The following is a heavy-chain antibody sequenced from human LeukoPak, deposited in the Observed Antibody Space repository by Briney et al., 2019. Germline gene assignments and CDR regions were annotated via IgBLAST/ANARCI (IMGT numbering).Heavy chain of an antibody. J-gene: IGHJ3*02. CDR3: AKEGDYYGSGSYRDGFDI. Sequence: WGSLRLSCAPSGFTFSTHGMHWVRQAPGKGLEWVAFIRYDGINKYYADSVKGRFTSSRDSFKNTLYLQMNSLRPEATAVYYCAKEGDYYGSGSYRDGFDIWGQGTRATVSS. CDR2: IRYDGINK. D-gene: IGHD3-10*01. CDR1: GFTFSTHG. V-gene: IGHV3-30*02.